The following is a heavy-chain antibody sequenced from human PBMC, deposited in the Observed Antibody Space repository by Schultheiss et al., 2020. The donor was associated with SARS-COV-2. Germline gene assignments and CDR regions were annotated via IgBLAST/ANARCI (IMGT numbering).Heavy chain of an antibody. CDR2: IYYSGST. CDR1: GFSFSSYG. V-gene: IGHV4-59*12. D-gene: IGHD5-24*01. CDR3: ARGRTAKGDGYNYPFFHY. J-gene: IGHJ4*02. Sequence: GSLRLSCAASGFSFSSYGMSWVRQAPGKGLEWIGSIYYSGSTNYNPSLKSRVTMSVDTSKNQFSLKLSSVTAADTAVYYCARGRTAKGDGYNYPFFHYWGQGTLVTVSS.